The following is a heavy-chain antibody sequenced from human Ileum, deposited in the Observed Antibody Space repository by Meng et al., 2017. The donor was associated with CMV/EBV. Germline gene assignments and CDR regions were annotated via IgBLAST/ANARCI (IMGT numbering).Heavy chain of an antibody. D-gene: IGHD6-19*01. CDR3: ARPYTSGWSTWFDP. J-gene: IGHJ5*02. Sequence: QAQLVPAGAEVKQPGASVKVSCKASGYTFNAYHVHWVRQAPGQGLEWMGWINPNSGGTKYAQKFRGRVTLTRDTSISTVYMDLTTITSDDTAVYYCARPYTSGWSTWFDPWGQGTLVTVSS. CDR2: INPNSGGT. V-gene: IGHV1-2*02. CDR1: GYTFNAYH.